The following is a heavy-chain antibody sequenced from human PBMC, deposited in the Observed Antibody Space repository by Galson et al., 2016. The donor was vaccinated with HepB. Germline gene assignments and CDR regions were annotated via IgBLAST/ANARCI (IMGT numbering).Heavy chain of an antibody. CDR3: ARDIYGPTYFYYYGLAV. CDR1: GFTVASYG. Sequence: SLRLSCAGSGFTVASYGMNWVRPAPGKGLEWASYITRSCGACYYTDSVTARFTISRDNAKNSLYLQMNSLRAADTAVYYCARDIYGPTYFYYYGLAVWGEGTTVTVSA. CDR2: ITRSCGAC. D-gene: IGHD2/OR15-2a*01. V-gene: IGHV3-48*01. J-gene: IGHJ6*04.